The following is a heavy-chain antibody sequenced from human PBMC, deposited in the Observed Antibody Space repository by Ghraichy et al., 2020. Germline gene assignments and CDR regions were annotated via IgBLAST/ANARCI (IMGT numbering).Heavy chain of an antibody. CDR1: GYSFTSYW. Sequence: GESLNISCKGSGYSFTSYWIGWVRQMPGKGLEWMGIIYPGDSDTRYSPSFQGQVTISADKSISTAYLQLSSLKASDTAMYYCARQRVSSSPIYYDMDVWGQGTTVTVSS. J-gene: IGHJ6*02. CDR2: IYPGDSDT. CDR3: ARQRVSSSPIYYDMDV. V-gene: IGHV5-51*01. D-gene: IGHD6-6*01.